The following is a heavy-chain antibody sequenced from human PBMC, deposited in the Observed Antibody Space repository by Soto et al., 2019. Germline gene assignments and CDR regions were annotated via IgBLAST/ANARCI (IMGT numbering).Heavy chain of an antibody. D-gene: IGHD2-15*01. J-gene: IGHJ3*02. CDR1: GSSMSSSAYY. CDR2: VYYTGIT. V-gene: IGHV4-39*01. Sequence: QMHLQQSGPGLVKPSETLSLTCTVAGSSMSSSAYYWGWIRQPPGKGLGWIGSVYYTGITDYKSSHASRVSISADPSKNQFSPRLTSLSAADTAIYFCARQGRPGYCTGGNCYPTFDIWGPGKMVTVSS. CDR3: ARQGRPGYCTGGNCYPTFDI.